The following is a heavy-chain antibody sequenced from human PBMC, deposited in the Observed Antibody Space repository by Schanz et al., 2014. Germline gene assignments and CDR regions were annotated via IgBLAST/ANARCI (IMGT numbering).Heavy chain of an antibody. Sequence: EVQLVESGGGVVQPGRSLRLSCAVSGFIVRSNYMTWVRQAPGKGLEWVSRINWSDGGSTGYADSVTGRFTISRDNAKNALYLQMNSLRAEDTGLYFCARGGSGSHYRLDYWGQGTLVTVSS. CDR3: ARGGSGSHYRLDY. V-gene: IGHV3-20*04. CDR2: INWSDGGST. D-gene: IGHD1-26*01. J-gene: IGHJ4*02. CDR1: GFIVRSNY.